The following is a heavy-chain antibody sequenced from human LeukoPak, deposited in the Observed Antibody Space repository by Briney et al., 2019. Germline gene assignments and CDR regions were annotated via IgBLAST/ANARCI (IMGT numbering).Heavy chain of an antibody. D-gene: IGHD3-3*01. CDR2: TIPIFGTA. V-gene: IGHV1-69*13. J-gene: IGHJ3*02. CDR3: ARDGVRFLEWFPTDAFDI. CDR1: GGTFSSYA. Sequence: GASVKVSCKASGGTFSSYAISWVRQAPGQGLEWMGGTIPIFGTANYAQKFQGRVTITADESTSTAYMELSSLRSEDTAVYYCARDGVRFLEWFPTDAFDIWGQGTMVTVSS.